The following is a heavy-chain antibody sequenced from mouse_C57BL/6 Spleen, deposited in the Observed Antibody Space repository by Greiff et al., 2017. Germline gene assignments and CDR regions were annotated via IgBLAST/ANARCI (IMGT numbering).Heavy chain of an antibody. CDR2: INYDGSST. CDR1: GFTFSDYY. Sequence: EVQLVESEGGLVQPGSSMKLSCTASGFTFSDYYMAWVRQVPEKGLEWVANINYDGSSTYYLDSLKSRFIISRDNAKNILYLQMSSLKSEDTATYYCARDRFDVWGTGTTVTVSS. CDR3: ARDRFDV. V-gene: IGHV5-16*01. J-gene: IGHJ1*03.